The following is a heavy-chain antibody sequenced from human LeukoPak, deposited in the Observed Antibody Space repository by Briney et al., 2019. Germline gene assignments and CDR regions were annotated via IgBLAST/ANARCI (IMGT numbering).Heavy chain of an antibody. CDR1: GFTFSSYN. CDR3: ATMAPFDY. Sequence: PGGSLRLSCAASGFTFSSYNMNWVRQAPGKGLEWVSYISSSSSTIYYADSVKGRFTISRDNAKNSLYLQMNSLRAEDTAVCYCATMAPFDYWGQGTLVTVSS. D-gene: IGHD5-24*01. CDR2: ISSSSSTI. J-gene: IGHJ4*02. V-gene: IGHV3-48*04.